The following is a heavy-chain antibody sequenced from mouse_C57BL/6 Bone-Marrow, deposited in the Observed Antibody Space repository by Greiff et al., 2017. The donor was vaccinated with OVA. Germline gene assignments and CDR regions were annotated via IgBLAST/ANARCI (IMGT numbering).Heavy chain of an antibody. D-gene: IGHD3-2*02. Sequence: EVKLMESGPGLVKPSQSLSLTCSVTGYSITSGYYWNWIRQFPGNKLEWMGYISYDGSNNYNPSLKNRISITRDTSKNQYFLKLNSVTTEDTATYYCARAAQVTLAYWGQGTLVTVSA. V-gene: IGHV3-6*01. J-gene: IGHJ3*01. CDR3: ARAAQVTLAY. CDR2: ISYDGSN. CDR1: GYSITSGYY.